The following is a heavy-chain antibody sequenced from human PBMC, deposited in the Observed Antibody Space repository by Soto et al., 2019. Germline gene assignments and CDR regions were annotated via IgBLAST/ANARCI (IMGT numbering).Heavy chain of an antibody. J-gene: IGHJ5*02. Sequence: QLQLQESGSGLVRPSQTLSLTCAVSGGSISSGGYSWNWIRQPPGKGLEWIGYIYHSGSTLYNPPLRSRVTISVDKSKSQFSLKLSSVTAADTAVYDCARDQLEGNWFDPWGQGTLVTVSS. CDR3: ARDQLEGNWFDP. CDR1: GGSISSGGYS. D-gene: IGHD1-1*01. V-gene: IGHV4-30-2*01. CDR2: IYHSGST.